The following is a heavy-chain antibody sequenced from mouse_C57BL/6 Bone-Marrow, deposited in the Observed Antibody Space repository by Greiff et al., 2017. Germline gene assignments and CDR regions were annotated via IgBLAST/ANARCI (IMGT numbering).Heavy chain of an antibody. D-gene: IGHD1-1*01. J-gene: IGHJ4*01. CDR1: GFTFSDYG. V-gene: IGHV5-17*01. CDR3: ARGTTVARHYYAMDY. CDR2: ISSGSSTI. Sequence: DVHLVESGGGLVKPGGSLKLSCAASGFTFSDYGMHWVRQAPEQGLEWVAYISSGSSTIYYADTVKGRFTISRDNAKNTLFLQMTSLRSEDTAMYYCARGTTVARHYYAMDYWGQGTSVTVSS.